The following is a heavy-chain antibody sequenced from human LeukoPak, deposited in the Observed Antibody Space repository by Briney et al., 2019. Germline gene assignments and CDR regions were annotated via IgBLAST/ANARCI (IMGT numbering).Heavy chain of an antibody. Sequence: GGSLRLSCAASGFTFDDYAMHWVRQAPGKGLEWVSGISWNSGSIGYADSVKGRFTISRDNAKNSLYLQMNILRAEDTAVYYCARDQKATGTTSYGMDVWGQGTTVTVSS. J-gene: IGHJ6*02. CDR2: ISWNSGSI. CDR1: GFTFDDYA. CDR3: ARDQKATGTTSYGMDV. V-gene: IGHV3-9*01. D-gene: IGHD1-1*01.